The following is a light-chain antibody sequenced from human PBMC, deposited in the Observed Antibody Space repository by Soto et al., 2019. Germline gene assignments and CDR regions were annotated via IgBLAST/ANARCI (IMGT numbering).Light chain of an antibody. J-gene: IGLJ1*01. CDR1: SSDVGGYNY. V-gene: IGLV2-14*01. CDR3: TSYTSSNTYV. Sequence: QSVLTQPASVSGSPGQSITISCTGTSSDVGGYNYVSWYQQHPGKAPKLMIYDVSNRPSGISNRFSGSKSGITASLTISGLLPEDEADYYCTSYTSSNTYVFGTGTKVTV. CDR2: DVS.